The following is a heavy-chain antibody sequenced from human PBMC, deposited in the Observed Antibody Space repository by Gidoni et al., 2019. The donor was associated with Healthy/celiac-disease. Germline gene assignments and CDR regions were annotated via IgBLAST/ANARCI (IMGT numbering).Heavy chain of an antibody. CDR3: ARDLDYGEGDY. CDR2: IYSGGST. D-gene: IGHD4-17*01. Sequence: EGQLVETGGGLIQPGGSLRLSCAASGFTVSSHYMSWVRQAPGKGLEWVSVIYSGGSTYYADSVKGRFTISRDNSKNTLYLQMNSLRAEDTAVYYCARDLDYGEGDYWGQGTLVTVSS. CDR1: GFTVSSHY. J-gene: IGHJ4*02. V-gene: IGHV3-53*02.